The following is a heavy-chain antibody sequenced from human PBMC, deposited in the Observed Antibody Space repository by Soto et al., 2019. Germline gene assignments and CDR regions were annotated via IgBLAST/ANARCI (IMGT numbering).Heavy chain of an antibody. D-gene: IGHD1-7*01. V-gene: IGHV1-2*04. J-gene: IGHJ5*02. Sequence: QVQLVQSGAEVKKPGASVKVSCKASGYTFTGYYMHWVRQAPGQGLEWMGWINPNSGGTNYAQKFQGWVTMTRDTSISTAYMELSRLRSDDTAVYYCARGSGITGTTRNPVSDPWGQGTLVTVSS. CDR1: GYTFTGYY. CDR2: INPNSGGT. CDR3: ARGSGITGTTRNPVSDP.